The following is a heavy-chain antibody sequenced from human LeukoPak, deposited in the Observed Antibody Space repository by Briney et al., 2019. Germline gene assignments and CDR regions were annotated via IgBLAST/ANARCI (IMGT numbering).Heavy chain of an antibody. CDR2: MNPNSGNT. CDR1: GYTFTSYD. CDR3: ARAGLRSSSWYLSWFDP. V-gene: IGHV1-8*01. Sequence: GVSVKVSCKASGYTFTSYDINWVRQATGQGLEWMGWMNPNSGNTGYAQKFQGRVTMTRNTSISTAYMELSSLRSEDTAVYYCARAGLRSSSWYLSWFDPWGQGTLVTVSS. D-gene: IGHD6-13*01. J-gene: IGHJ5*02.